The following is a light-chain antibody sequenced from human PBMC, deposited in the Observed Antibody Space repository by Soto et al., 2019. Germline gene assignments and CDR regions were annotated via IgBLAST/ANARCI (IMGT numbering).Light chain of an antibody. J-gene: IGLJ2*01. CDR3: AAWDDCLNGYVV. CDR1: SSNIVSNT. CDR2: SNN. V-gene: IGLV1-44*01. Sequence: QSVLTQPPSASGTPGQRVTISCSGSSSNIVSNTVNWYQQLPGTAPKLLIYSNNQRPSGVPDRFSGSKSGTSASLAISGLHSEDEADYYCAAWDDCLNGYVVFGRGTKLTLL.